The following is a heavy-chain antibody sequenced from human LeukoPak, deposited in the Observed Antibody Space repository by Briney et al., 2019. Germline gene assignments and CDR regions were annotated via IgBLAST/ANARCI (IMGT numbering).Heavy chain of an antibody. CDR2: IYPGDSDT. CDR3: ARASYDFWSGYPNYYYGMDV. CDR1: GYRFTEYW. Sequence: GESLKISCKGSGYRFTEYWIGWVRQMSGKGLEWMGIIYPGDSDTRYSPSFQGQVTISADKSISTAYLQWSSLKASDTAMYYCARASYDFWSGYPNYYYGMDVWGQGTTVTVSS. J-gene: IGHJ6*02. V-gene: IGHV5-51*01. D-gene: IGHD3-3*01.